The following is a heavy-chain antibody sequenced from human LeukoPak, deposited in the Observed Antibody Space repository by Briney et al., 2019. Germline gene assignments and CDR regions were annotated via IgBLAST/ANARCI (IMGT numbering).Heavy chain of an antibody. D-gene: IGHD5-24*01. CDR3: ARGVVGYNI. V-gene: IGHV4-34*01. Sequence: KPSETLSHTCAVYGGSFSGYYWSWIRQPPGKGLEWIGEINHSGSTNYNPSLKSRVTISVDTSKNQFSLKLSSVTAADTAVYYCARGVVGYNIWGQGTLVTVSS. CDR2: INHSGST. J-gene: IGHJ4*02. CDR1: GGSFSGYY.